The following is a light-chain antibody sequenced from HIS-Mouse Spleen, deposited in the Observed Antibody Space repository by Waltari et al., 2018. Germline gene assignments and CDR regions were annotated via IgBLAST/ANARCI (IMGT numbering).Light chain of an antibody. J-gene: IGLJ2*01. CDR2: RNN. CDR1: SSNLGSNY. CDR3: AAWDDSLSGPRV. V-gene: IGLV1-47*01. Sequence: QSVLTQPPSASGTPGQRVTISCSGSSSNLGSNYVYCYQQLPGTAPKLLIYRNNQRPSGVPDRFSGSKSGTSASLAISGLRSEDEADYYCAAWDDSLSGPRVFGGGTKLTVL.